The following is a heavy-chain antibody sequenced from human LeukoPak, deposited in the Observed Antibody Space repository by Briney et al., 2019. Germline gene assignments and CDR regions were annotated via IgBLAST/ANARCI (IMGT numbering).Heavy chain of an antibody. CDR3: AKGSGTHFVHDF. Sequence: GWSLRLSCAASGFTFSSYSMNWVRQAPGKGLEWDSSISSSSGYIYYADSVKGRFTISRDNAKNSLYLQMNSLRAEDTAVYSCAKGSGTHFVHDFWGQGTLVTVSS. CDR2: ISSSSGYI. CDR1: GFTFSSYS. D-gene: IGHD1-26*01. V-gene: IGHV3-21*01. J-gene: IGHJ4*02.